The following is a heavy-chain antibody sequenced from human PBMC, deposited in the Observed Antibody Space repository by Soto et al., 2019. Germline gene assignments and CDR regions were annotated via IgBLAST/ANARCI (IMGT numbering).Heavy chain of an antibody. CDR3: ASNYAYAEGYYWYGIDV. CDR1: GFTFSRYW. V-gene: IGHV3-74*01. CDR2: ISSYGSDT. D-gene: IGHD3-16*01. Sequence: GGSLRLSCAASGFTFSRYWMHWVRQAPGKGLVWVSRISSYGSDTHYADSVKGRFAISRDNAKNTLYLQMNSLRADDTAVYYCASNYAYAEGYYWYGIDVWGQGTTVTVSS. J-gene: IGHJ6*02.